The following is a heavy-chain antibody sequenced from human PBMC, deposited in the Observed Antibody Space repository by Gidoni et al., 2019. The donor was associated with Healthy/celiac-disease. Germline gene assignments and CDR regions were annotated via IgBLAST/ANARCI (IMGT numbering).Heavy chain of an antibody. V-gene: IGHV4-59*01. Sequence: QVQLQESGPGLVKPSESLSLTCTVSGGSISSYYWSWIRQPPGKGLEWIGYIYYSWSTNYNPSLKSRVTISVDTSKNQFSLKLSSVTAADTAVYYCALNYDILTGYYTWGQGTLVTVSS. CDR2: IYYSWST. CDR1: GGSISSYY. D-gene: IGHD3-9*01. CDR3: ALNYDILTGYYT. J-gene: IGHJ4*02.